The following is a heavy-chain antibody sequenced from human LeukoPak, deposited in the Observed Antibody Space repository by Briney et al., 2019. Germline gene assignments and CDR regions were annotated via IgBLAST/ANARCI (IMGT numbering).Heavy chain of an antibody. CDR2: IYSGGGT. J-gene: IGHJ6*04. CDR1: GFSVSNND. V-gene: IGHV3-66*01. D-gene: IGHD3-10*02. CDR3: AELGITMIGGV. Sequence: PGGSLRLSCAASGFSVSNNDMSWVRQAPGKGLEWVSVIYSGGGTYYADSVKGRFTISRDNSKNTLYLQMNSLRAEDTAVYYCAELGITMIGGVWGKGTTVTISS.